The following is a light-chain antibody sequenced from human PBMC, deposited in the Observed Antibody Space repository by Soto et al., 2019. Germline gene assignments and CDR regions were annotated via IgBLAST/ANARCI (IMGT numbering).Light chain of an antibody. CDR2: DAS. J-gene: IGKJ1*01. CDR1: QDISNY. V-gene: IGKV1-33*01. CDR3: QQSYSTPWT. Sequence: DIQMTQSPSSLSASVGDRVTITCQASQDISNYLNWYQQKPGKAPKLLIYDASNLETGVPSRFSGSGSGTDFTFTVTSLQPEDFATYYCQQSYSTPWTVGQGTKVDSK.